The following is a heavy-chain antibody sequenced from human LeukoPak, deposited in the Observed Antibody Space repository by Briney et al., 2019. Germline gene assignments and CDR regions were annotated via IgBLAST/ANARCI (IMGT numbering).Heavy chain of an antibody. CDR1: GGTFSSYA. CDR2: IIPIFGTA. Sequence: SVKVSCKASGGTFSSYAISWVRQAPGQGLEWMGGIIPIFGTANYAQKFQGRVTITTDESTSTAYMELSCLRSEDTAVYYCATGPSYSNYLNYWGQGTLVTVSS. V-gene: IGHV1-69*05. CDR3: ATGPSYSNYLNY. D-gene: IGHD4-11*01. J-gene: IGHJ4*02.